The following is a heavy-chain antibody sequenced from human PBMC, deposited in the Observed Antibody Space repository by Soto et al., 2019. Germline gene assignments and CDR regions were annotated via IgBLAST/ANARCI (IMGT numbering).Heavy chain of an antibody. Sequence: QVQLVQSGAEVKEPGASVKVSCKTSGYTLASYGISWVRQALVQGLEWVGWVSADTGNPKFAQKVQGRVTLTTDTPTSTAYMELRSLSSDDTAIYYCARRLAVASSTDSNYYYYYMDVWGKGTTVTVSS. V-gene: IGHV1-18*01. J-gene: IGHJ6*03. CDR3: ARRLAVASSTDSNYYYYYMDV. CDR2: VSADTGNP. CDR1: GYTLASYG. D-gene: IGHD6-19*01.